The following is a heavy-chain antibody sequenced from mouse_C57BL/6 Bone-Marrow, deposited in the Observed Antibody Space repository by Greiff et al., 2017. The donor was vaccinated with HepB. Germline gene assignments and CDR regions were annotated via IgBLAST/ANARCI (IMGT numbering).Heavy chain of an antibody. J-gene: IGHJ2*01. D-gene: IGHD1-1*01. V-gene: IGHV5-6*02. CDR3: ARRYYYGSSYDY. Sequence: EVNLVESGGDLVKPGGSLKLSCAASGFTFSSYGMSWVRQTPDKRLEWVATISSGGSYTYYPDSVKGRFTISRDNAKNTLYLQMSSLKSEDTAMYYCARRYYYGSSYDYWGQGTTLTVSS. CDR1: GFTFSSYG. CDR2: ISSGGSYT.